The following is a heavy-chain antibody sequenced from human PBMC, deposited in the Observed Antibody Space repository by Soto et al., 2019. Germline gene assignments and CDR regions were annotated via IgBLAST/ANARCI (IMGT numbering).Heavy chain of an antibody. V-gene: IGHV4-59*01. CDR3: ARTGPPYSSSWYGRGYYFDY. Sequence: SETLSLTCTVSGGSISSYYWSWIRQPPGKGLEWIGYIYYSGSTNYNPSPKSRVTISVDTSKNQFSLKLSSVTAADTAVYYCARTGPPYSSSWYGRGYYFDYWGQGTLVTV. CDR2: IYYSGST. J-gene: IGHJ4*02. CDR1: GGSISSYY. D-gene: IGHD6-13*01.